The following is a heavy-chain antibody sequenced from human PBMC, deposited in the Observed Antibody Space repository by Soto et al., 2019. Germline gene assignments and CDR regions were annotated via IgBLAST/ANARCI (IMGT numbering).Heavy chain of an antibody. D-gene: IGHD3-3*01. CDR1: GGSFSGYY. Sequence: PSETLSLTCAVYGGSFSGYYWSWIRQPPGKGLEWIGEINHSGSTNYNPSLKSRVTISVDTSKNQFSLKLSSVTAADTAVYYCARRHDFWSGSSYYYMDVWGKGTTVT. J-gene: IGHJ6*03. V-gene: IGHV4-34*01. CDR2: INHSGST. CDR3: ARRHDFWSGSSYYYMDV.